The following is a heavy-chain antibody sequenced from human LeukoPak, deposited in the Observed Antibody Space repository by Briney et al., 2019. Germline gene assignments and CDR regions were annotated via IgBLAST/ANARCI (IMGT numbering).Heavy chain of an antibody. D-gene: IGHD1-26*01. J-gene: IGHJ5*02. CDR2: ISWNSGSI. CDR1: GFTFDDYA. CDR3: ARGVGSGSYYFDP. V-gene: IGHV3-9*01. Sequence: GGSLRLSCAASGFTFDDYAMHWVRQAPGKGLEWVSGISWNSGSIGYADSVKGRFTISRDNAKNSLYLQMNSLRAEDTAVYYCARGVGSGSYYFDPWGQGTLVTVSS.